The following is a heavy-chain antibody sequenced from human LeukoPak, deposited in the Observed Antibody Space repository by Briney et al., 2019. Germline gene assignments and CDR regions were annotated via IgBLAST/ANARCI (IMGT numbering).Heavy chain of an antibody. D-gene: IGHD3-3*01. Sequence: PSETLSLTCAVYGGSFSGYYWSWIRQPPGKGLEWIGEINHSGSTNYNPSLKSRVTISVDTSKNQFSLKLSSVTAADTAVYYCARVSPPDYDPLLSYYYGMDVWGQGTTVTVSS. CDR3: ARVSPPDYDPLLSYYYGMDV. V-gene: IGHV4-34*01. CDR1: GGSFSGYY. CDR2: INHSGST. J-gene: IGHJ6*02.